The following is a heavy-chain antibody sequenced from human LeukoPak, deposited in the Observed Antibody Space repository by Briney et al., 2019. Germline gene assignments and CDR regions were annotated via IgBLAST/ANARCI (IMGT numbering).Heavy chain of an antibody. D-gene: IGHD1-7*01. V-gene: IGHV3-23*01. CDR2: ISGSIGRT. Sequence: GGSLRLSCAASGFTFSNYGMTWVRQAPGKGLEWVSTISGSIGRTYYAGSVKGRFTASRDNSKNTLYLQMNSLRAEDTALYYCAKDKEATTGTTPFFDCWGQGALVTVSS. CDR3: AKDKEATTGTTPFFDC. CDR1: GFTFSNYG. J-gene: IGHJ4*02.